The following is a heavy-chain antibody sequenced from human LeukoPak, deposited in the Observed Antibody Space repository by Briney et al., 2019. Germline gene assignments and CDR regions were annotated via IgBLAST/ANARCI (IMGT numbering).Heavy chain of an antibody. CDR3: ARAKYYDYVWGSYRYYFDY. D-gene: IGHD3-16*02. J-gene: IGHJ4*02. Sequence: SVKVSCKASGGTFSSYAISWVRQAPGQGLEWMGGIIPIFGTANYAQKFQGRVTITTDESTSTAYMELSSLRSEDTAVYYCARAKYYDYVWGSYRYYFDYWGRGTLVTVSS. V-gene: IGHV1-69*05. CDR2: IIPIFGTA. CDR1: GGTFSSYA.